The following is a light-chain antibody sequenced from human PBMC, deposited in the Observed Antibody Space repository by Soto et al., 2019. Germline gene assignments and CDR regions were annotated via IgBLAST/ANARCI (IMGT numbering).Light chain of an antibody. CDR1: SSNIGSNY. J-gene: IGLJ7*01. CDR2: RSN. V-gene: IGLV1-47*01. CDR3: AAWDDSLSGAV. Sequence: QSVLTQPPSASGTPGQRVTISCSGSSSNIGSNYVYWYQQLPGTAPKLLIYRSNQRPSGVPDRFSGSMSATSASLAISGLRSEDEADYYCAAWDDSLSGAVFGGGNQLTVL.